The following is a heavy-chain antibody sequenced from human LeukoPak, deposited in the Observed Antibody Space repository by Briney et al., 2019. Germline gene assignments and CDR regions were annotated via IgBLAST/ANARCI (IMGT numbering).Heavy chain of an antibody. D-gene: IGHD6-19*01. CDR2: IYYSGST. J-gene: IGHJ4*02. CDR3: ARGGRSSGHDY. CDR1: GGSISSYY. V-gene: IGHV4-59*12. Sequence: SETLSLTCTVSGGSISSYYWSWIRQPPGKGLEWIGYIYYSGSTNYNPSLKSRVTISVDTSKNQFSLKLSSVTAADTAVYYCARGGRSSGHDYWGQGTLVTVSS.